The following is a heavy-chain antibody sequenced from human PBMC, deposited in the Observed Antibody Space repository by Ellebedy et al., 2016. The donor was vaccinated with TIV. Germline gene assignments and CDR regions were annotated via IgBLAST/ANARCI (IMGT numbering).Heavy chain of an antibody. Sequence: SETLSLXXAVSGGSVSSGDYYWSWLRQHPGKGLEWIGYIHYSGSASYNPSLKDRVTISVDTSKSQFSLSLTSVTAADTAVYYCARGQGAYDLDHWGQGTLVTVSS. V-gene: IGHV4-31*11. D-gene: IGHD1-26*01. CDR1: GGSVSSGDYY. J-gene: IGHJ4*02. CDR2: IHYSGSA. CDR3: ARGQGAYDLDH.